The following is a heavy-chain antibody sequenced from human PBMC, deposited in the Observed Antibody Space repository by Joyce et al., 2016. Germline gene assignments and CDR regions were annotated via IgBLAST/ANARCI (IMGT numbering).Heavy chain of an antibody. CDR3: ASPSCAV. CDR1: GFIFSSKE. CDR2: ISRSGNLI. V-gene: IGHV3-48*03. Sequence: EVQLVESGGGLVQPGGSLILSCAASGFIFSSKEMNWVSQAPGKGLEWDAYISRSGNLIHDSDSVRGRFTIAGDKAGSSLYLQMESRRAEDTAMYDWASPSCAVWGQGSLVTVSS. J-gene: IGHJ4*02.